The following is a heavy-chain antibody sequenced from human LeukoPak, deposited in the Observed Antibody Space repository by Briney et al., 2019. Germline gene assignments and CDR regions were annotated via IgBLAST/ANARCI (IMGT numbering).Heavy chain of an antibody. CDR2: ISGSGRST. CDR1: GFTFSSYA. Sequence: QPGGSLRLSCAASGFTFSSYAMSWVRQAPGKGLEWVSAISGSGRSTYYADSVKGRFTISRDNSKNTLYLQMNSLRAEDTAVYYCAKVEMATITMYYFDYWSQATLVTVSS. V-gene: IGHV3-23*01. J-gene: IGHJ4*02. D-gene: IGHD5-24*01. CDR3: AKVEMATITMYYFDY.